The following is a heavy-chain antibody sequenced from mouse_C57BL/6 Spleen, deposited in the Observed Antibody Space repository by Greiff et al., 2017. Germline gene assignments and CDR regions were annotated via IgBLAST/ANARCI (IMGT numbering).Heavy chain of an antibody. CDR1: GYTFTSSW. J-gene: IGHJ3*01. Sequence: QVQLQQPGAELVKPGASVKLSCKASGYTFTSSWMHWVKQRPGQGLEWIGMIHPNSGSTNYNEKFKSKATLTVDKSSSTAYMQLSSLTSEDSAVYYCASRGLLRGFAYWGQGTLVTVSA. V-gene: IGHV1-64*01. CDR3: ASRGLLRGFAY. CDR2: IHPNSGST. D-gene: IGHD1-1*01.